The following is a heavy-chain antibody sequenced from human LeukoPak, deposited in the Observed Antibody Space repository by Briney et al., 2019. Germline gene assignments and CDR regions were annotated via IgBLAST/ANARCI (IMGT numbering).Heavy chain of an antibody. CDR1: GGSFSGYY. V-gene: IGHV4-34*01. Sequence: SETLSLTCAVYGGSFSGYYWSWIRQPPGKGLEWIGEINHSGSTNYNPPLKSRVTISVDTSKNQFSLKLSSVTAADTAVYYCARRRLEILWGSYRYPPYYFDYWGQGTLVTVSS. D-gene: IGHD3-16*02. CDR3: ARRRLEILWGSYRYPPYYFDY. J-gene: IGHJ4*02. CDR2: INHSGST.